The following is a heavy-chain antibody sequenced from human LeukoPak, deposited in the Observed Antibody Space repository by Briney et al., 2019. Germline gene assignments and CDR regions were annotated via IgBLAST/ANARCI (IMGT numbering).Heavy chain of an antibody. CDR2: IYTSGST. D-gene: IGHD6-19*01. CDR3: AREVTQAVAGLYYYYYMDV. V-gene: IGHV4-4*07. CDR1: GGSISSYY. J-gene: IGHJ6*03. Sequence: SETLSLTCTVSGGSISSYYWSWIRQPAGKGLEWIGRIYTSGSTNYNPSLKSRVTMSVDTSKNQFSLKLSSVTAADTAVYYCAREVTQAVAGLYYYYYMDVWGKGTTVTVS.